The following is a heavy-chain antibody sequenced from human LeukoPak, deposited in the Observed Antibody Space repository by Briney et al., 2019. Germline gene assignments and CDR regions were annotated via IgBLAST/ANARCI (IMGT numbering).Heavy chain of an antibody. CDR3: ARGLVGSSSWYLLDY. Sequence: GRSLRLSCAASGFTFSSYATHWVRQAPGKGLEWVAVISYDGSNKYYADSVKGRFTISRDNSKNTLYLQMNSLRAEDTAVYYCARGLVGSSSWYLLDYWGQGTLVTVSS. V-gene: IGHV3-30-3*01. D-gene: IGHD6-13*01. J-gene: IGHJ4*02. CDR1: GFTFSSYA. CDR2: ISYDGSNK.